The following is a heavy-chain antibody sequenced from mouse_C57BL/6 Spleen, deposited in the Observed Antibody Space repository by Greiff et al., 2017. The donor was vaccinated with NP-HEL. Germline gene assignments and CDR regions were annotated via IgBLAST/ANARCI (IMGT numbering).Heavy chain of an antibody. Sequence: EVMLVESGGGLVQPGGSMKLSCVASGFTFSNYWMNWVRQSPEKGLEWVAQIRLKSDNYATHYAESVKGRFTISRDDSKSSVYLQMNNLRAEDTGIYYCIYGSRPYAMDYWGQGTSVTVSS. CDR3: IYGSRPYAMDY. V-gene: IGHV6-3*01. CDR2: IRLKSDNYAT. D-gene: IGHD1-1*01. CDR1: GFTFSNYW. J-gene: IGHJ4*01.